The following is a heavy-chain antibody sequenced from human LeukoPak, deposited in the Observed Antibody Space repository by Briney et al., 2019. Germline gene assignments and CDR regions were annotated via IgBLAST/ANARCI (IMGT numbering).Heavy chain of an antibody. D-gene: IGHD2-2*01. CDR2: IIPILGIA. J-gene: IGHJ1*01. V-gene: IGHV1-69*02. CDR1: GSTFSSYT. CDR3: ARVSPIRGPAANENFPP. Sequence: RSSEKVSCKASGSTFSSYTISWVRQAPGQGLEWMGRIIPILGIANYAQKFQGRVTITADKSTSTAYMELSSLRSEDTAVYYCARVSPIRGPAANENFPPWGQGTLGTRSS.